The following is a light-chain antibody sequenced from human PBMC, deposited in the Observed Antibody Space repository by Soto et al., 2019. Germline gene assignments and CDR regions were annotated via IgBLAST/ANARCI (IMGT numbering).Light chain of an antibody. CDR3: TSYTSSSTWV. Sequence: QSVLTQPPSASGSPGQSVTISCTGTSSDVGSYRFVSWYQQHPGKAPKLLIYEVSKRPSGVPDRFSASTSGNTASLTVSGLQADDEADYYCTSYTSSSTWVFGGGTKLTVL. CDR1: SSDVGSYRF. J-gene: IGLJ3*02. CDR2: EVS. V-gene: IGLV2-8*01.